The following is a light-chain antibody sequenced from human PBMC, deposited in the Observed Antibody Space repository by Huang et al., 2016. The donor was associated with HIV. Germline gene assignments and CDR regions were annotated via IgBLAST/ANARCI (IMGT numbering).Light chain of an antibody. Sequence: EMVMTQSPGTLSVSPGERAKLSCRASQSVDTDLAWYQQKPGQAPRLLIFGASTRATDVPARFTGTGSGTEFVLTISNVQSEDSAVYYCQEYDFWPPWTFGQGTKVEVK. CDR3: QEYDFWPPWT. CDR2: GAS. J-gene: IGKJ1*01. V-gene: IGKV3-15*01. CDR1: QSVDTD.